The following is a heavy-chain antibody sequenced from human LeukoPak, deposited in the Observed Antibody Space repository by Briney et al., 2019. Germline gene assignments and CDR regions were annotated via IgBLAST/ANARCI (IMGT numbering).Heavy chain of an antibody. V-gene: IGHV4-39*07. CDR1: GGSISSSSYY. D-gene: IGHD3-9*01. J-gene: IGHJ4*02. CDR3: ARGGSLLRYFDWGGIPIDY. CDR2: IYYSGST. Sequence: SETLSLTCTVSGGSISSSSYYWGWIRQPPGKGLEWIGSIYYSGSTYYNPSLKSRVTISVDTSKNQFSLKLSSVTAADTAVYYCARGGSLLRYFDWGGIPIDYWGQGTLVTVSS.